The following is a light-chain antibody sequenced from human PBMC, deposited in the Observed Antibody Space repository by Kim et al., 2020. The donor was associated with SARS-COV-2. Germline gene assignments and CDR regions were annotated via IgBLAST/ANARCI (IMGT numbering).Light chain of an antibody. J-gene: IGKJ3*01. CDR1: QSVSSN. Sequence: SVSPGARATLSCRASQSVSSNLAWYQQKPGQAPRLLIYGASTRATGIPARFSGSGSGTEFTLTISSLQSEDFAVYYCQQYNNWLTFGPGTKVDIK. CDR2: GAS. CDR3: QQYNNWLT. V-gene: IGKV3-15*01.